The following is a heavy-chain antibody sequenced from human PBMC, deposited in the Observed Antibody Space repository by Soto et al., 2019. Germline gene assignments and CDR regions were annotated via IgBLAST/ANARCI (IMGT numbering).Heavy chain of an antibody. J-gene: IGHJ4*02. CDR2: INPNSCDT. Sequence: ASVKVSCKASGYTFTGYYIHWVRQAPGQGLEWMGWINPNSCDTNYAQKFQGRVTMTRDTSIRTAYMELSRVRSDDTAVYYCARALATDYWGQGTLVTVSS. CDR3: ARALATDY. V-gene: IGHV1-2*02. CDR1: GYTFTGYY.